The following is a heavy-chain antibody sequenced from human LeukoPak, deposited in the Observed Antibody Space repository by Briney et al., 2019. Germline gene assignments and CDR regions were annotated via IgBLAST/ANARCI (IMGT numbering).Heavy chain of an antibody. CDR1: GYTFTGYY. CDR3: AILGGVRRTKRAFDI. V-gene: IGHV1-2*02. CDR2: INPNSGGT. Sequence: ASVKVSCKASGYTFTGYYMHWVRQAPGQGLEWMGWINPNSGGTSYAQKFQGRVTMTRDTSISTAYMELSRLRSDDTAVYYCAILGGVRRTKRAFDIWGQGTMVTVSS. J-gene: IGHJ3*02. D-gene: IGHD3-16*01.